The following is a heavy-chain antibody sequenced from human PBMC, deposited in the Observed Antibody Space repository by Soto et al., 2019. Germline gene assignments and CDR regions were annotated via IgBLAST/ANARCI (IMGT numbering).Heavy chain of an antibody. Sequence: QVQLVESGGGVVHPGRSLRLSCVGSGFRFTSFGMDWVRQAPGKGLQWVAAMSYDGSDISYSDSVKGRFTISRDKSKNTLYMQMDSLRVEDTCVYYCAKESLDYYDSGRFYAPAFDSWGQGTLVSVSS. J-gene: IGHJ4*02. CDR2: MSYDGSDI. D-gene: IGHD3-10*01. CDR3: AKESLDYYDSGRFYAPAFDS. CDR1: GFRFTSFG. V-gene: IGHV3-30*18.